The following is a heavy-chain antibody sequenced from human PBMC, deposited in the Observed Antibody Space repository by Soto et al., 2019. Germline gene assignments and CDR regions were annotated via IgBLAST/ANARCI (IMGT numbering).Heavy chain of an antibody. J-gene: IGHJ6*02. Sequence: SETLSLTCAVYGGSFSGYYWSWIRQPPGKGLEWIGEINHSGSTNYNPSLKSRVTISVDTSKNQFSLKLSSVTAADTAVYYCARVMGRGYIYGCFYYYYGMDVCGQGTTVPVSS. D-gene: IGHD5-18*01. CDR1: GGSFSGYY. CDR2: INHSGST. CDR3: ARVMGRGYIYGCFYYYYGMDV. V-gene: IGHV4-34*01.